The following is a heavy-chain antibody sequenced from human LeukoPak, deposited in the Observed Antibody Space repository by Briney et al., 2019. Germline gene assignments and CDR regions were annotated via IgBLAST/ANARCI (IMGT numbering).Heavy chain of an antibody. CDR3: ARETATVGFYYFDY. V-gene: IGHV1-69*06. D-gene: IGHD4-23*01. J-gene: IGHJ4*02. Sequence: SVKVSCKASGGTFSSYAISWVRQAPGQGLEWMGGIISIFGTANYAQKFQGRVTITADKSTSTAYMELSSLRSDDTAVYYCARETATVGFYYFDYWGQGTLVTVSS. CDR1: GGTFSSYA. CDR2: IISIFGTA.